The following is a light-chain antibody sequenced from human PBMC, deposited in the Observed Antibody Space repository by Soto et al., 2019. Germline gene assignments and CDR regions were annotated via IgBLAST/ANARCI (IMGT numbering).Light chain of an antibody. Sequence: ENGLNQSACPLSLAQGERATLPCRASQGVXSSYLAWYQHKPGQAPRRLNSGTSSRATVIPERFSGSGSGTDFTITIRRLEAEDSRFYYCLQYRCFITFGQ. CDR3: LQYRCFIT. J-gene: IGKJ1*01. CDR2: GTS. V-gene: IGKV3-20*01. CDR1: QGVXSSY.